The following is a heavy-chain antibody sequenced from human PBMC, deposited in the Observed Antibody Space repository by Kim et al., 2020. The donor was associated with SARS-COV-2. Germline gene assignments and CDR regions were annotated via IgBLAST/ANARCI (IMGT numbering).Heavy chain of an antibody. Sequence: GGSLRLSCAASGFTFSSYAMSWVRQAPGKGLKWVSAISGSGGSTYYADSVKGRFTISRDNSKNTLYLQMNSLRAEDTAVYYCAKVLVVVPAAIRSAAFDIWGQGTMVTVSS. CDR2: ISGSGGST. D-gene: IGHD2-2*01. J-gene: IGHJ3*02. CDR1: GFTFSSYA. V-gene: IGHV3-23*01. CDR3: AKVLVVVPAAIRSAAFDI.